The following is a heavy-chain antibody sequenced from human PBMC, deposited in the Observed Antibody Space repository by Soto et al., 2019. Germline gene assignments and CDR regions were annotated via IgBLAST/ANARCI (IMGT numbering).Heavy chain of an antibody. CDR2: MGGSRSTT. J-gene: IGHJ4*02. Sequence: EVRLLESGGGLVKPGGSLRLSCATSGLTFSNYAMSWVPQAPGRGVEGVSCMGGSRSTTDYADSVRGRFTISRDRSKNTLYLQMSSLRAEDTALYYCAKNQERELPRVIDFWGQGTLVTVSS. CDR1: GLTFSNYA. D-gene: IGHD1-7*01. CDR3: AKNQERELPRVIDF. V-gene: IGHV3-23*01.